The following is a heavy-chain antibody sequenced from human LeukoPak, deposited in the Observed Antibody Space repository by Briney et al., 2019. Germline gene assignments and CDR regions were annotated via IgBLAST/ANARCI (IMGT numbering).Heavy chain of an antibody. CDR1: GGSISFYY. CDR3: ARGGYDSNDY. Sequence: NTSETLSLTCSVSGGSISFYYWSWIRQPAGKGLEWIGRIYTSGSTNYNPSLKSRVTMSVDTSKNQFSLKLSSVTAADTAVYYCARGGYDSNDYWGQGTQVTVSS. D-gene: IGHD3-22*01. V-gene: IGHV4-4*07. J-gene: IGHJ4*02. CDR2: IYTSGST.